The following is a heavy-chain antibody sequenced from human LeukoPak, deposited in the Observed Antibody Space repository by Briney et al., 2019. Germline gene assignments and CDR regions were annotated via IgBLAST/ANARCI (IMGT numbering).Heavy chain of an antibody. D-gene: IGHD3-16*01. V-gene: IGHV3-66*02. Sequence: GGSLRLSCAASGFTVSSNYMDWVRQAPGKGLEWVSIIYGGGSTYYADSVKGRFTISRNNSKNTLYLQMNSLRAEDTAVYYCAREGDSQRSDAFDIWGQGTMVTVSS. CDR2: IYGGGST. CDR3: AREGDSQRSDAFDI. CDR1: GFTVSSNY. J-gene: IGHJ3*02.